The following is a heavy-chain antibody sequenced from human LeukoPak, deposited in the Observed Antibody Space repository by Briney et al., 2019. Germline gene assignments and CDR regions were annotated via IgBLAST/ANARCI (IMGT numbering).Heavy chain of an antibody. CDR1: GGSISSYY. CDR3: ARDAAVVGATDY. J-gene: IGHJ4*02. V-gene: IGHV4-59*01. CDR2: ISYSGST. Sequence: SETLSPTCTVSGGSISSYYWSWIRQPPGKGLEWIGYISYSGSTNYNPSLKSRVTISVDTPKNQFSLNLSSVTAADTAVYYCARDAAVVGATDYWGQGTLVTVSS. D-gene: IGHD1-26*01.